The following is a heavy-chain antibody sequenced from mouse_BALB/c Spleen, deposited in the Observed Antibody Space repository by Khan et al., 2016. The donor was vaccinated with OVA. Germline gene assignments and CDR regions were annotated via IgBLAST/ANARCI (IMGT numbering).Heavy chain of an antibody. Sequence: LVESGPELKKPGETVKISCKASGYTFRNNGMNWVKQTPGKGLKWMGWINTYTGDPTYADDFKGRFAFSLETSADTAYLQINNLKNEDTATYFRARVGYNGTMDSWGQGTSVTVSS. CDR2: INTYTGDP. J-gene: IGHJ4*01. CDR3: ARVGYNGTMDS. CDR1: GYTFRNNG. D-gene: IGHD2-14*01. V-gene: IGHV9-3-1*01.